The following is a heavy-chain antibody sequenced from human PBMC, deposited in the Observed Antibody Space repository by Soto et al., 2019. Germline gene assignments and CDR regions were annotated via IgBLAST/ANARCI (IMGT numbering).Heavy chain of an antibody. J-gene: IGHJ6*03. CDR2: IYYSGST. CDR3: ARVMERGSYYYHYYMDV. Sequence: SETLSLTCTVSGGYISSGGYYWSWIRQHPGKGLEWIGYIYYSGSTYYNPSLKSRVTISVDTSKNQFSLKLSSVTAADTAVYYCARVMERGSYYYHYYMDVWGKGTTVTVSS. V-gene: IGHV4-31*03. CDR1: GGYISSGGYY. D-gene: IGHD3-10*01.